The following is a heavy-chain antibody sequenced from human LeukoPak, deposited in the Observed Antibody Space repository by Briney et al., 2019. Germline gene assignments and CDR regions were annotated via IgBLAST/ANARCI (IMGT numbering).Heavy chain of an antibody. CDR2: IYYSGST. D-gene: IGHD3-10*01. CDR1: GGSISSYY. CDR3: ARDSRVRGVPRYNWFDP. V-gene: IGHV4-59*01. J-gene: IGHJ5*02. Sequence: SETLSLTCTVSGGSISSYYWSWIRQPPGKGLEWIGYIYYSGSTNYNPSLKSRVTISVDTSKNQFSLKLSSVTAADTAVYYCARDSRVRGVPRYNWFDPWGQGTLVTVSS.